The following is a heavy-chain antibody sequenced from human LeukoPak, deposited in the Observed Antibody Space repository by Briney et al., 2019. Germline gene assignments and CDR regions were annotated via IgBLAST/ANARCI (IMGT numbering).Heavy chain of an antibody. CDR3: ARLVSYDVLTENFYKYYMDV. J-gene: IGHJ6*03. CDR1: IGSISINHYS. D-gene: IGHD3-9*01. V-gene: IGHV4-39*01. CDR2: IYYTGST. Sequence: WETLSLTCTVSIGSISINHYSWGWIRRPPGGGLEWKGCIYYTGSTFYNRWIKSRVTMSLDAFKNQFTLKVTSVTATDTAVYYCARLVSYDVLTENFYKYYMDVWGKGTTVTVSS.